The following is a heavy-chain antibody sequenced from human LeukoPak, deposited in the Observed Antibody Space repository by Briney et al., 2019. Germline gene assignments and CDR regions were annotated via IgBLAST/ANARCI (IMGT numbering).Heavy chain of an antibody. CDR3: ATEVGVSAAAFDL. Sequence: GGSLRLSCAASGFTFSSYWMSWVRQAPGKGLEWVANIKQDGSEKYYVDSVKGRFTISRDDARNSLYLQMNSLRAEDTAVYYCATEVGVSAAAFDLWGQGTMVTVSS. CDR1: GFTFSSYW. D-gene: IGHD2-2*01. CDR2: IKQDGSEK. J-gene: IGHJ3*01. V-gene: IGHV3-7*03.